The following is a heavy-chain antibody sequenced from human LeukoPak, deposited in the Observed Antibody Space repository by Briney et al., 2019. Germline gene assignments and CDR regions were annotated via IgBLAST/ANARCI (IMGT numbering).Heavy chain of an antibody. CDR1: GFTFTNYA. J-gene: IGHJ4*02. CDR3: ARGPYASDAGY. Sequence: GSLRLSCAASGFTFTNYAMSWVRQAPGKGLEWIGEINHSGNTNYNPSLKSRVTISVDSSKDQFSLKLSSVTAADTAVYYCARGPYASDAGYWGQGTLVTVSS. D-gene: IGHD2-2*01. V-gene: IGHV4-34*01. CDR2: INHSGNT.